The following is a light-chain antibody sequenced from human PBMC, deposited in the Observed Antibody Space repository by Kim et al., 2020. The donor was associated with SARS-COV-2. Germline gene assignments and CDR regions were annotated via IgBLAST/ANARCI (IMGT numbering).Light chain of an antibody. CDR2: DAS. CDR1: QSVSNY. V-gene: IGKV3-11*01. Sequence: PGERATLSCRASQSVSNYLAWYQQKPGQAPRLLIYDASNRATGIPARFSGSGSGTDFTLTISSLEPEDSAVYYCHQRSNWPPLTFGGGTKVDIK. CDR3: HQRSNWPPLT. J-gene: IGKJ4*01.